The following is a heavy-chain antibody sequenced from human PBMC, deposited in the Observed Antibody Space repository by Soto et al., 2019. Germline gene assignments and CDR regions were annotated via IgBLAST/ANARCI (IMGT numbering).Heavy chain of an antibody. CDR3: ARAWHYYYYGLDV. D-gene: IGHD5-12*01. CDR2: IYHSGTT. CDR1: GAAISSGDYY. Sequence: SETLSLTCTVSGAAISSGDYYWSWIRQSPGKGLEYIGYIYHSGTTYYNPSLKSRVIMSLDTSKNQFSLKLNSVTAADTSVYYCARAWHYYYYGLDVWGQGTTVTVSS. J-gene: IGHJ6*02. V-gene: IGHV4-30-4*01.